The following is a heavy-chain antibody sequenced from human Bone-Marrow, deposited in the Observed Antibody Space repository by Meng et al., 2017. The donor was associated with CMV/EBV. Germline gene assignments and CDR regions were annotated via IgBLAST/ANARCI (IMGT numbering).Heavy chain of an antibody. Sequence: SETLSLTCTVSGGSISSSTYYWGWVRQPPGKGLEWIGSVYYSGSTYYNPSLKSRVTISVDTSKNQFSLKLRSDDTAVYYCARDPEYCSSTSCLPFDYWGQGTLVTVSS. D-gene: IGHD2-2*01. CDR1: GGSISSSTYY. J-gene: IGHJ4*02. V-gene: IGHV4-39*07. CDR2: VYYSGST. CDR3: ARDPEYCSSTSCLPFDY.